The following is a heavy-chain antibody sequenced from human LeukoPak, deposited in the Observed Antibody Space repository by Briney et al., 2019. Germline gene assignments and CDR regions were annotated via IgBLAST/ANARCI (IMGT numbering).Heavy chain of an antibody. J-gene: IGHJ4*02. CDR3: ARMWLGPWLFDY. V-gene: IGHV4-59*01. D-gene: IGHD2-21*01. CDR1: GGSISSYY. Sequence: SETLSLTCTVSGGSISSYYWSWIRQPPGKGLEWIGYIYYSGSTNYNPSLKSRVTISVDTSKNQFSLKLSSVTAADTAVYYCARMWLGPWLFDYWGQGTLVTVSS. CDR2: IYYSGST.